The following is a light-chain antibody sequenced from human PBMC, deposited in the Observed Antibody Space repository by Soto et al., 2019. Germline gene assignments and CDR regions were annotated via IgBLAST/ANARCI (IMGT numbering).Light chain of an antibody. CDR2: EVS. V-gene: IGLV2-14*01. CDR3: SSFTNTITRYA. CDR1: SSDIGTYKY. Sequence: QSALTQPASVSGSPGQSITISCTGTSSDIGTYKYVSWFQHHPGKAPKLIIYEVSYRPSGVSARFSGSKSGDTASLTISGLQAEDEADYYCSSFTNTITRYAFGTGTKVTVL. J-gene: IGLJ1*01.